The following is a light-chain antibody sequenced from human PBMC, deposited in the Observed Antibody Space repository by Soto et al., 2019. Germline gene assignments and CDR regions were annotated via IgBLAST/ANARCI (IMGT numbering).Light chain of an antibody. J-gene: IGKJ1*01. CDR2: AAS. Sequence: VIWMTQSPSLLSASTGDRVTISCRMSQGIXSYLAWYXQXPXXXPXXLISAASTLHSGVPSRFSGSGSGTDFTLSITSLQPEDFGTYYCQQCYMAWTFGQGTKVDI. V-gene: IGKV1D-8*03. CDR1: QGIXSY. CDR3: QQCYMAWT.